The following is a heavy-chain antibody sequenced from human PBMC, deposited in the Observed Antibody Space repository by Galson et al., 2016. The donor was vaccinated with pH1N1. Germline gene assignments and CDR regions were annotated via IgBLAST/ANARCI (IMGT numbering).Heavy chain of an antibody. D-gene: IGHD2-21*01. Sequence: TLSLTCTVSGGSISSSLYYWSWIRQHPEKGLEGIGHISHSGSTNYNPSLKSRLTMSVDTSNTQFSLTLTSVTAADTAVYYCAREMGVLDESITYFDLWGRGTLVTVSS. CDR2: ISHSGST. CDR3: AREMGVLDESITYFDL. J-gene: IGHJ2*01. V-gene: IGHV4-31*03. CDR1: GGSISSSLYY.